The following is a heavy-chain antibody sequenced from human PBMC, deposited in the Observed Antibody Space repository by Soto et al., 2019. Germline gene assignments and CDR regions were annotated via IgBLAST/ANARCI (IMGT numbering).Heavy chain of an antibody. CDR3: ARGGYDSSGYYGFREYYYYGMDG. CDR2: ISAYNGNT. Sequence: GASAKGDCTASGYTFTSYVIILVRQENGQGLEWMGWISAYNGNTNYAQKLQGRVTMTTDTSTSTAYMELRSLRSDDTAVYYCARGGYDSSGYYGFREYYYYGMDGWGQGTTVTVSS. V-gene: IGHV1-18*01. CDR1: GYTFTSYV. D-gene: IGHD3-22*01. J-gene: IGHJ6*02.